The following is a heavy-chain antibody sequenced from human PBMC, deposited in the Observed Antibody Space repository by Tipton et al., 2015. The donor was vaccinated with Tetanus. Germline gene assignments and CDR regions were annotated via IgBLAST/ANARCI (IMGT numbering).Heavy chain of an antibody. D-gene: IGHD1-14*01. J-gene: IGHJ4*02. V-gene: IGHV1-8*03. CDR2: MNPDNGKT. Sequence: QLVQSGPEVKKPGASVKVSCTASGYTFSSYDISWVRQATGQGLEWMGWMNPDNGKTGCAQKFQGRVTITADESTNTAYMELSSLRSEDTAVYYCARAPNRISRAYDFWGQGTQIAVSS. CDR1: GYTFSSYD. CDR3: ARAPNRISRAYDF.